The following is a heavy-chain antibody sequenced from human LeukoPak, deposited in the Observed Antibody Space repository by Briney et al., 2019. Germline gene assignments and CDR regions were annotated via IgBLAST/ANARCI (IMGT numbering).Heavy chain of an antibody. V-gene: IGHV4-34*01. CDR1: GGSFSGYY. CDR3: ASKAVGRLRLGELSADY. Sequence: SETLSLTCAVYGGSFSGYYWSWIRQPPGKGLEWIGEINHSGSTNYNPSLKSRVTISVGTSKNQSSLKLSSVPAADTAVYYCASKAVGRLRLGELSADYWGQGTLVTVSS. J-gene: IGHJ4*02. D-gene: IGHD3-16*02. CDR2: INHSGST.